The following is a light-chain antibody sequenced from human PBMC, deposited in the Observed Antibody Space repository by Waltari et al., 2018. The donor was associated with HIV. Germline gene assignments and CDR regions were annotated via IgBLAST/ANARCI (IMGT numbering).Light chain of an antibody. CDR1: QHISVS. Sequence: DVQMTQSPTFLSASVTDSVTISCRASQHISVSVNWYQHKSGRAPKLLVAATSNLQSGVPSSFSGSGFGTQFSLTITEIQPDDFAHYFCQQSYSLPYTFGQGT. J-gene: IGKJ2*01. CDR2: ATS. CDR3: QQSYSLPYT. V-gene: IGKV1-39*01.